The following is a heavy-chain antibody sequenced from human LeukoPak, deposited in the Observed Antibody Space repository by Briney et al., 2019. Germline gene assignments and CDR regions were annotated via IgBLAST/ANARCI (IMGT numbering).Heavy chain of an antibody. CDR3: AREMIGGGGDALEI. V-gene: IGHV3-48*03. D-gene: IGHD3-22*01. CDR2: ISTSGNSI. CDR1: GFPLSSYE. Sequence: PGGSLRLSCVASGFPLSSYEINGLRQVPGKGLEWVSYISTSGNSIYYAGSVKGRFTISRDNAKNSVYLQMNSLRDEDAAVYHCAREMIGGGGDALEIWGQGTMVTVSS. J-gene: IGHJ3*02.